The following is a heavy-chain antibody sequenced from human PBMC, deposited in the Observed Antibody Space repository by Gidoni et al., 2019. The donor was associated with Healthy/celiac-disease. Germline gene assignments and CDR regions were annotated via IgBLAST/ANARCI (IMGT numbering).Heavy chain of an antibody. D-gene: IGHD3-10*01. Sequence: EVQLVESGGGLVKPGGSLRLSCAASGFTFSSYSMNWVRQAPGKGLEWVSSISSSSSYIYYADSVKGRFTISRDNAKNSLYLQMNSLRAEDTAVYYCASPSGLGNYYGMDVWGQGTTVTVSS. CDR2: ISSSSSYI. CDR1: GFTFSSYS. CDR3: ASPSGLGNYYGMDV. V-gene: IGHV3-21*01. J-gene: IGHJ6*02.